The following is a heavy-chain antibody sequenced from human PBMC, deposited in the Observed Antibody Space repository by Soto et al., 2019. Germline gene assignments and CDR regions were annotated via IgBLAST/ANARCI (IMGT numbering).Heavy chain of an antibody. D-gene: IGHD6-6*01. CDR3: ASGGSSLNFDS. Sequence: GGSLRLSCAASGFTCSNYAIHWVRQAPGKGLEWVAVIASDGKDKRYADSVKGRFTISRDNSKNTVYLQMNSLRAEDTAVYYCASGGSSLNFDSWGQGTLVTVSS. CDR2: IASDGKDK. V-gene: IGHV3-30*03. CDR1: GFTCSNYA. J-gene: IGHJ4*02.